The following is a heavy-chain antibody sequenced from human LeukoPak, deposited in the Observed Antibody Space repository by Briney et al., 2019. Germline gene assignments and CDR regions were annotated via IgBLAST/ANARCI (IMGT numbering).Heavy chain of an antibody. D-gene: IGHD6-13*01. CDR1: GCTFTSYD. J-gene: IGHJ4*02. Sequence: ASVKVSCKASGCTFTSYDINWVRQATGQGLEWMGWISAYNGNTNYAQKLQGRVTMTTDTSTSTAYMELRSLRSDDTAVYYCARDLFRSGYSSSWYPGIFDYWGQGTLVTVSS. CDR3: ARDLFRSGYSSSWYPGIFDY. CDR2: ISAYNGNT. V-gene: IGHV1-18*01.